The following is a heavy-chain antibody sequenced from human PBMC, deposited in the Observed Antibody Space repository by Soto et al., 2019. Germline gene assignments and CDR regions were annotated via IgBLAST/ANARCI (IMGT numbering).Heavy chain of an antibody. V-gene: IGHV4-34*01. J-gene: IGHJ4*02. CDR3: ARGGVLLWFGEIPYFDH. CDR1: GGSFSGYY. D-gene: IGHD3-10*01. Sequence: SETLSLTCAVYGGSFSGYYWSWIRQPPGKGLKWIGEINHSGSTNYNPSLKSRVTISVDTSKNQFSLKLSSVTAADTAVYYCARGGVLLWFGEIPYFDHWGQGTLVTVSS. CDR2: INHSGST.